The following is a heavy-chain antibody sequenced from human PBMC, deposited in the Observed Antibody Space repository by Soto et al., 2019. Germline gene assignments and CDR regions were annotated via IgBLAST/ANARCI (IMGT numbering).Heavy chain of an antibody. V-gene: IGHV3-48*02. J-gene: IGHJ2*01. CDR3: ARDAVTMVRGVIVNWYFDL. D-gene: IGHD3-10*01. CDR1: DSTLRSVS. CDR2: ISSASSTI. Sequence: EVQLVESGGALVQPGGPLELSVEALDSTLRSVSMNGAGQAPGKGLEWLSYISSASSTIYYADSVKGRFTISRENGKNSLYLQMDSLRDEDTAVYYCARDAVTMVRGVIVNWYFDLWGRGTLVTVSS.